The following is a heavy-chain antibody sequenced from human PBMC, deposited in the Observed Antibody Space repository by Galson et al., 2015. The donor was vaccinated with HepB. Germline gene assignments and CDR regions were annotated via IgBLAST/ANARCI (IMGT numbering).Heavy chain of an antibody. CDR1: GGTFSSHA. Sequence: SVKVSCKASGGTFSSHAISWVRQAPGQGLEWMGGIIPIFGTPNYAQKFQDRVTISADESTSTAYMELSSLRSEDTAVYYCARAAGTHNYYYHMDVWGKGTTVTVSS. V-gene: IGHV1-69*13. CDR3: ARAAGTHNYYYHMDV. CDR2: IIPIFGTP. D-gene: IGHD1-26*01. J-gene: IGHJ6*03.